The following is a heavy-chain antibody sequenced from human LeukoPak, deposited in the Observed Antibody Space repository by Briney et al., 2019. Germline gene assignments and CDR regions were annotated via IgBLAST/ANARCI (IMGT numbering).Heavy chain of an antibody. Sequence: SGGSLRLSCAASGFTFISYSMNWVRQAPGKALERVSYISSSSSTIYYADSVKGRFTISRDNAKNLLYLQMSSLRAEDTAVYYCARDHSGHDAFDIWGQGTMVTVSS. CDR1: GFTFISYS. V-gene: IGHV3-48*04. CDR2: ISSSSSTI. J-gene: IGHJ3*02. CDR3: ARDHSGHDAFDI. D-gene: IGHD6-19*01.